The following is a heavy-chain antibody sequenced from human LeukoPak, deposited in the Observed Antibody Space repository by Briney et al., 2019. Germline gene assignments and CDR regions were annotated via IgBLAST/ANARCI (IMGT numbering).Heavy chain of an antibody. CDR2: ISGSGGST. CDR1: GFTFSSYA. V-gene: IGHV3-23*01. D-gene: IGHD3-10*01. Sequence: GGSLRLSCAASGFTFSSYAMRWVRQAPGKGLEWVSGISGSGGSTYYADSVKGRFTISRDNSKNTLFLQMNSLRAEDTAVYYCAKSRYDSGSYLIFDYWGQGTLVTVSS. CDR3: AKSRYDSGSYLIFDY. J-gene: IGHJ4*02.